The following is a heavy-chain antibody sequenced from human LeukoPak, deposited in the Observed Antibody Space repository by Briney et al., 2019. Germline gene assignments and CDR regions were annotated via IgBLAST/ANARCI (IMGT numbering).Heavy chain of an antibody. CDR3: ARSHGLY. V-gene: IGHV4-59*01. Sequence: PSETLSLTCTVSADSFSGYLWAWIRQPPGRGLEWIGYVSDSGSTNYNDSLKSRLSISLDTAKNQFSLKLRSVTAADTAVYFCARSHGLYWGQGILVTVSS. J-gene: IGHJ4*02. CDR1: ADSFSGYL. CDR2: VSDSGST.